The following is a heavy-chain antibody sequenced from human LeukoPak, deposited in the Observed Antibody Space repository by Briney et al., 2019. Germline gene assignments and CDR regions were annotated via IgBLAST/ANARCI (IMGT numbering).Heavy chain of an antibody. CDR3: ARDPVDIVATRSWFDP. Sequence: ASVKVSCKASGYTFTGYYMHWVRQAPGQGLEWMGWINPNSGGTNYAQKFQGRVTMTRGTSISTAYMELSRLRSDDTAVYYCARDPVDIVATRSWFDPWGQGTLVTVSS. CDR2: INPNSGGT. CDR1: GYTFTGYY. D-gene: IGHD5-12*01. V-gene: IGHV1-2*02. J-gene: IGHJ5*02.